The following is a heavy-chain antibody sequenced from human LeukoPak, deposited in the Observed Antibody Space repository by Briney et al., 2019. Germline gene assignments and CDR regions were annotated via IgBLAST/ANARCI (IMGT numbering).Heavy chain of an antibody. CDR1: GFTFSTFP. J-gene: IGHJ4*02. CDR2: ISRNGDTT. D-gene: IGHD3-10*01. CDR3: SRHAKTYYGSGSYSTNFDY. V-gene: IGHV3-64D*06. Sequence: PGGSLRLSCSASGFTFSTFPMHWVRQAPGKGLEYFSAISRNGDTTYYADSVKGRFTISRDNSKNTLYLQMSSLRPEDTAVYYCSRHAKTYYGSGSYSTNFDYWGQGTLVTVSS.